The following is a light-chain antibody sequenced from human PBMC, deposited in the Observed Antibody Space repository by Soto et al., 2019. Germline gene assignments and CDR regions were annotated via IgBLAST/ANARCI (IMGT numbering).Light chain of an antibody. J-gene: IGKJ5*01. V-gene: IGKV3-11*01. Sequence: EIVLTQSPGTLSLSPGERATLSCRASQSVSSNLAWYQQKPGQAPRLLIYGTSNRATGIPARFSGSGYGTDFTLTISSLEPEDFAVYYCQQRSNWPTFGQGTRLEIK. CDR3: QQRSNWPT. CDR1: QSVSSN. CDR2: GTS.